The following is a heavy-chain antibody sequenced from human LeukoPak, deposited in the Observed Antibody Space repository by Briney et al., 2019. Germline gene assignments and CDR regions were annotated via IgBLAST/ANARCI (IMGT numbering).Heavy chain of an antibody. CDR3: AKYYYDSSDYDPYFDY. D-gene: IGHD3-22*01. V-gene: IGHV3-66*01. J-gene: IGHJ4*02. Sequence: KSGGSLRLSCAASGFTVSGNYMSWVRQAPGKGLEWVSAIYSGGSTYYADSVKGRFTISRDSSKNTLYLQMNSLRAEDTAVYYCAKYYYDSSDYDPYFDYWGQGTLVTVSS. CDR1: GFTVSGNY. CDR2: IYSGGST.